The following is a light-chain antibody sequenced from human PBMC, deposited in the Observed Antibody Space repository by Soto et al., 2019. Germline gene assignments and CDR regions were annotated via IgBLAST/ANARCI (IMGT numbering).Light chain of an antibody. CDR3: QQYASSPIT. Sequence: EIVLTQSAGTLYLSPGERATLSCRASQSVAKNFLAWYQQTPGQAPRLLISDASRRATGTPDRFSGSGSGTDFTLTISRLEPEDFAGYYCQQYASSPITFGQGTRLEIK. V-gene: IGKV3-20*01. J-gene: IGKJ5*01. CDR1: QSVAKNF. CDR2: DAS.